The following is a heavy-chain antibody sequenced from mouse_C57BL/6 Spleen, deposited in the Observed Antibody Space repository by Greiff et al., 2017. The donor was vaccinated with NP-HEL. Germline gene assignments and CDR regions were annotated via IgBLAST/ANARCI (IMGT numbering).Heavy chain of an antibody. CDR1: GFTFSDYG. V-gene: IGHV5-17*01. CDR2: ISSGSSTI. J-gene: IGHJ4*01. D-gene: IGHD1-1*01. CDR3: ARRPITTVVDYYAMDY. Sequence: EVHLVESGGGLVKPGGSLKLSCAASGFTFSDYGMHWVRQAPEKGLEWVAYISSGSSTIYYADTVKGRFTISRDNAKNTLFLQMTSLRSEDTAMYYCARRPITTVVDYYAMDYWGQGTSVTVSS.